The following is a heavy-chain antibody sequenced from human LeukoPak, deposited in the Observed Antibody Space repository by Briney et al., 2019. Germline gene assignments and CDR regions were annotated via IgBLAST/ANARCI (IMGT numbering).Heavy chain of an antibody. CDR3: ARDIYYDSSGYYGSVY. J-gene: IGHJ4*02. D-gene: IGHD3-22*01. Sequence: GGSLRLSCAASGFTFSSYAMHWVRQAPGKGLEWVAVISYDGSNKYYADSVKGRFTISRDNAKNSLYLQMNSLRAEDTAVYYCARDIYYDSSGYYGSVYWGQGTLVTVSS. CDR1: GFTFSSYA. CDR2: ISYDGSNK. V-gene: IGHV3-30-3*01.